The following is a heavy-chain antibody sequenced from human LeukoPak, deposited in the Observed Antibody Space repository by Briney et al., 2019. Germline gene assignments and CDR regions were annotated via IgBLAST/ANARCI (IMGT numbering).Heavy chain of an antibody. CDR2: ISASTTYT. D-gene: IGHD5-18*01. J-gene: IGHJ4*02. V-gene: IGHV3-21*01. Sequence: PGGSLRLSCVGSDNSFNSYIINWVRQAPGKGLEWVSSISASTTYTYSADSVKGRFTISRDNAKKSVYLQMDSLRAEDTAVYYCVKGGGYSYGYSDYWGQGTLVTVSS. CDR3: VKGGGYSYGYSDY. CDR1: DNSFNSYI.